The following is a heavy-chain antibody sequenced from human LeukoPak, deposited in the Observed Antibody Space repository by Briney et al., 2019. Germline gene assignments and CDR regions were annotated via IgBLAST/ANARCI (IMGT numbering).Heavy chain of an antibody. J-gene: IGHJ4*02. CDR3: ARGFLGSSSAFDY. CDR1: GYSISSGYY. Sequence: PSETLSLTCTVSGYSISSGYYWGWIRQPPGKGLEWIGSIYHSGSTYYNPSLKSRVTISVDTSKNQFSLKLSSVIAADTAVYYCARGFLGSSSAFDYWGQGTLVTVSS. D-gene: IGHD6-6*01. CDR2: IYHSGST. V-gene: IGHV4-38-2*02.